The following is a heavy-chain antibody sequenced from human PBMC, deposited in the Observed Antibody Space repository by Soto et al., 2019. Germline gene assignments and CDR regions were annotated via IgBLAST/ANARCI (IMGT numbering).Heavy chain of an antibody. CDR3: ARDGSTWYSRYYYYMDV. V-gene: IGHV1-3*01. D-gene: IGHD6-13*01. Sequence: ASVKVSCKASGYTFTNYAMHWVRQAPGQRLEWMGLINADNGNTKYSQKFQGRVTITRDTSASTAYVELSSLRSEDTAVYYCARDGSTWYSRYYYYMDVWGKGTTVTVSS. CDR1: GYTFTNYA. J-gene: IGHJ6*03. CDR2: INADNGNT.